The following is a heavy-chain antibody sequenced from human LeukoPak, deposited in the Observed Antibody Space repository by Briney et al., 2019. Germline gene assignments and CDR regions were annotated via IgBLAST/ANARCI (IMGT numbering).Heavy chain of an antibody. J-gene: IGHJ4*02. V-gene: IGHV1-46*01. CDR2: INPSGGST. CDR3: ARGPIGYYDFWSGYPDY. Sequence: ASVKFSCKASGYTFTSYYMHWVRQAPGQGLEWMGIINPSGGSTSYAQKFQGRVTMTRDTSTSTVYMELSSLRSEDTAVYYCARGPIGYYDFWSGYPDYWGQGTLVTVSS. D-gene: IGHD3-3*01. CDR1: GYTFTSYY.